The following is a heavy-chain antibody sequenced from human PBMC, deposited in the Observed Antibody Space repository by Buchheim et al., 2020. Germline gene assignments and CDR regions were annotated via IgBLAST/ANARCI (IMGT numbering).Heavy chain of an antibody. V-gene: IGHV4-34*01. CDR1: GGSFSGYY. CDR2: INHSGST. J-gene: IGHJ5*02. D-gene: IGHD3-22*01. CDR3: ARSDDSSGYYGT. Sequence: QVQLQQWGAGLLKPSETLSLTCAVYGGSFSGYYWSWIRQPPGKGLEWIGEINHSGSTNYNPSLKSRVTISVDTSKNPFSLKLSSVTAADTAVYYCARSDDSSGYYGTWGQGTL.